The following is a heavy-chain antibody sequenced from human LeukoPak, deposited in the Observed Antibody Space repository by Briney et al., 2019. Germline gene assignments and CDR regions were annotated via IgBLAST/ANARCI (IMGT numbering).Heavy chain of an antibody. D-gene: IGHD1-26*01. V-gene: IGHV4-38-2*02. CDR2: IYQSGST. CDR1: GGSISSGYY. CDR3: ARVEGGSYVNY. Sequence: PSETLSLTCTVSGGSISSGYYWGWIRQPPGKGLEWIGNIYQSGSTYYNPSLKSRVTISVDTSKSQFSLKLSSVTAADTAMYYCARVEGGSYVNYWGQGTLVTVSS. J-gene: IGHJ4*02.